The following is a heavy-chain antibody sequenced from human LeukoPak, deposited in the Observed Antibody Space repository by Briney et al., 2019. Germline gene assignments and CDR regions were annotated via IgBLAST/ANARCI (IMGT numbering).Heavy chain of an antibody. D-gene: IGHD3-10*01. J-gene: IGHJ6*03. CDR2: ISSSSSYI. Sequence: GGSLRLSCAASGFTFSSYSMNWVRQALGKGLEWVSSISSSSSYIYYADSVKGRFTISRDNAKNSLYLQMNSLRAEDTAVYYCARGAKGNYYYMDVWGKGTTVTVSS. V-gene: IGHV3-21*01. CDR3: ARGAKGNYYYMDV. CDR1: GFTFSSYS.